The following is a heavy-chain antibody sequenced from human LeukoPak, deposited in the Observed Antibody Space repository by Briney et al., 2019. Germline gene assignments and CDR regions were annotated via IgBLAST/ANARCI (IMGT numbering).Heavy chain of an antibody. J-gene: IGHJ4*02. CDR1: GFTFSTYV. CDR2: ISGSGGVA. D-gene: IGHD4-11*01. V-gene: IGHV3-23*01. CDR3: AKAPAATTRSGGYFDY. Sequence: AGGSLRLSCAASGFTFSTYVMSWVRQAPGKGLEWVSAISGSGGVAYYADSVKGRFTISRDISRNTLYLQMNSLRAEDTAVYYCAKAPAATTRSGGYFDYWGQGTLVTVSS.